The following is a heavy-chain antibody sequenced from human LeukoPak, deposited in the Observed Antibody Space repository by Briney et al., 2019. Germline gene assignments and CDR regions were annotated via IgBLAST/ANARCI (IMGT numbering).Heavy chain of an antibody. J-gene: IGHJ6*02. V-gene: IGHV3-30-3*01. Sequence: GGSLRLSCAASGFTFSSYAMHWVRQAPGKGLEWVAVISYDGSNKYYADSVKGRFTISRDNSKNTLYLQMNSLRAEDTAVYCCARDLFNRPTIFGVVILERSKNYYYYGMDVWGQGTTVTVSS. CDR2: ISYDGSNK. CDR3: ARDLFNRPTIFGVVILERSKNYYYYGMDV. CDR1: GFTFSSYA. D-gene: IGHD3-3*01.